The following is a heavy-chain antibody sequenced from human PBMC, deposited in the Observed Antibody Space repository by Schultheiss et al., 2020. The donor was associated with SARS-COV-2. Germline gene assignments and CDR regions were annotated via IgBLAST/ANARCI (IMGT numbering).Heavy chain of an antibody. Sequence: GGSLRLSCAASGFTVSSNYMSWVRQAPGKGLEWVSVIYSGGSTYYADSVKGRFTISRDNSKNTLYLQMNSLRAEDTAVYYCASTRHSSGWDGDGYWGQGTLVTVAS. J-gene: IGHJ4*02. CDR3: ASTRHSSGWDGDGY. D-gene: IGHD6-19*01. CDR2: IYSGGST. CDR1: GFTVSSNY. V-gene: IGHV3-53*01.